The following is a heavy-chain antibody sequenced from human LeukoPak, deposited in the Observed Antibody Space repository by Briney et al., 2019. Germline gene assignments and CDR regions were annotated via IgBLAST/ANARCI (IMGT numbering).Heavy chain of an antibody. D-gene: IGHD6-13*01. J-gene: IGHJ4*02. CDR3: ARGASLAAAGTNFDY. V-gene: IGHV4-34*01. CDR2: INHSGST. Sequence: SGTLSLTCAVYGGSFSGYYWSWIRQPPGKGLEWIGEINHSGSTNYNPSLRSRVTISVDTSKNQFSLKLSSVTAADTAVYYCARGASLAAAGTNFDYWGQGTLVTVSS. CDR1: GGSFSGYY.